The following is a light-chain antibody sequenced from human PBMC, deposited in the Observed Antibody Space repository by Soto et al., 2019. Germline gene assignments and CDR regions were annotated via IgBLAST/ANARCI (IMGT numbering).Light chain of an antibody. J-gene: IGKJ1*01. CDR3: QQYTTYWT. Sequence: IQMTQSPSTLSASVGDRVTITCRASQSVSSWLAWYQQKPGKAPKLLIYTASTLQSGVPSRFSGSGSGTEFTLTISSLQPDDFATYYCQQYTTYWTFGQGTKVDIK. CDR2: TAS. V-gene: IGKV1-5*03. CDR1: QSVSSW.